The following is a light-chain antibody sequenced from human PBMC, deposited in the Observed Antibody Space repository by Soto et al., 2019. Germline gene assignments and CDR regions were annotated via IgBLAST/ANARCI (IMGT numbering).Light chain of an antibody. CDR3: GTWDITLVLNWV. J-gene: IGLJ3*02. CDR2: ENN. V-gene: IGLV1-51*02. CDR1: SSNIGNNY. Sequence: QSVLTQPPSVSAAPGQKVTISCSGSSSNIGNNYVSWYQHLPGTAPKLLIYENNKRPSGIPDRFSGSKSGTSATLGITGLQTGDEADYYCGTWDITLVLNWVFGGGTKLTVL.